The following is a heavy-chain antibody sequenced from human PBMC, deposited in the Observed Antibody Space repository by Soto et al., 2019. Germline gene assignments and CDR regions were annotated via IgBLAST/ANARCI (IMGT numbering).Heavy chain of an antibody. J-gene: IGHJ6*02. CDR2: IIPIFGTA. Sequence: QVQLVQSGAEVKKPGSSVKVSCKASGGTFSSYAISWVRQAPGQGLEWMGGIIPIFGTANYAQKFQGRVTITADKSTSTAYMELSRLRSEDTAVYYCARVDIGENLLGYYYYGMDVWGQGTTVTVSS. V-gene: IGHV1-69*06. D-gene: IGHD3-10*01. CDR1: GGTFSSYA. CDR3: ARVDIGENLLGYYYYGMDV.